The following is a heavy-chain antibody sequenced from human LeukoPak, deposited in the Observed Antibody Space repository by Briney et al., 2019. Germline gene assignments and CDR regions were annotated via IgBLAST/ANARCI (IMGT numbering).Heavy chain of an antibody. D-gene: IGHD5-12*01. V-gene: IGHV4-34*01. J-gene: IGHJ4*02. CDR2: INHSGSP. CDR3: ARRESGYPFDY. Sequence: SETLSLTCAVYGGSFSDYYWTWIRQPPGKGLEWIGEINHSGSPNNNPSLKSRVSISVDTSKNQFSLKLSSVTAADTAVYYRARRESGYPFDYWGQGTLVTVSS. CDR1: GGSFSDYY.